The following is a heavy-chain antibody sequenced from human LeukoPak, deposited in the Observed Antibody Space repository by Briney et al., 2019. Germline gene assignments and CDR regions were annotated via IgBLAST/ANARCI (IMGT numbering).Heavy chain of an antibody. CDR2: ISAYNGNT. Sequence: GASVKVSCKASGYTFTSYGISWVRQAPGQGLEWMGWISAYNGNTNYAQKLQGRVTMTTDTSTSTAYMELRSLRSDDTAAYYRARGAGYCSSTSCYVFSVDYYYYGMDVWGQGTTVTVSS. CDR3: ARGAGYCSSTSCYVFSVDYYYYGMDV. V-gene: IGHV1-18*01. J-gene: IGHJ6*02. CDR1: GYTFTSYG. D-gene: IGHD2-2*01.